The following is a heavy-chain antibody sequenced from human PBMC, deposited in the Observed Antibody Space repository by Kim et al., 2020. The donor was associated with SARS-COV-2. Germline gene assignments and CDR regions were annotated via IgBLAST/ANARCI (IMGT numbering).Heavy chain of an antibody. Sequence: SETLSLTCAVSGGSISSPNWWNWVRQPPGKGLEWIGEIYHSGSTNYNPSLKSRVTVSLDKSKNQFSLKLSSVTAADTAMYYCARVSTVTNPPVIDDWGQRTQVTVPS. J-gene: IGHJ4*02. CDR2: IYHSGST. D-gene: IGHD4-4*01. V-gene: IGHV4-4*02. CDR1: GGSISSPNW. CDR3: ARVSTVTNPPVIDD.